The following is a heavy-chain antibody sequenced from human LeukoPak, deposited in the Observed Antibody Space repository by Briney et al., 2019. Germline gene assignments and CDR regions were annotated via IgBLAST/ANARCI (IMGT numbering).Heavy chain of an antibody. Sequence: ASVKVSCKASGYTFAGYYMHWVRQAPGQGPEWMGRINPNSGGTNYAQKFQGRVTMTRDTSISTAYMELSRLRSDDTAVYYCARELQGDNSGTFDAFDIWGQGTVVTVSS. D-gene: IGHD6-19*01. CDR2: INPNSGGT. CDR3: ARELQGDNSGTFDAFDI. CDR1: GYTFAGYY. J-gene: IGHJ3*02. V-gene: IGHV1-2*06.